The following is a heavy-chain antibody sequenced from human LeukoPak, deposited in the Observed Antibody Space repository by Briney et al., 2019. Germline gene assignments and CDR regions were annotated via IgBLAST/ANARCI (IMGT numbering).Heavy chain of an antibody. Sequence: PGGSLRLSCAASGFTFSSYAMSWVRQAPGKGLEWVSAISGSGGSTYYADSEKGRFTISRDNSKNTLYLQMNSLRAEDTAVYYCAKVGTIFGVVIADYFDYWGQGTLVTVSS. CDR2: ISGSGGST. D-gene: IGHD3-3*01. CDR3: AKVGTIFGVVIADYFDY. J-gene: IGHJ4*02. CDR1: GFTFSSYA. V-gene: IGHV3-23*01.